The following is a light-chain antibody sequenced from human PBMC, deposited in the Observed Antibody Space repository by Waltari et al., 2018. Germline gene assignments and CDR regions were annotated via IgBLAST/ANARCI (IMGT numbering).Light chain of an antibody. Sequence: DIQMTQSPSSLSASVGERVTIPCRASQGISNHLAWLQQKPGKAPKSLIPGASSLQSGVPSKFIGSGSGTDFTLTISSLQPEDFATYYCQQYNDYPFTFGPGTKVDIK. CDR2: GAS. CDR3: QQYNDYPFT. CDR1: QGISNH. V-gene: IGKV1-16*02. J-gene: IGKJ3*01.